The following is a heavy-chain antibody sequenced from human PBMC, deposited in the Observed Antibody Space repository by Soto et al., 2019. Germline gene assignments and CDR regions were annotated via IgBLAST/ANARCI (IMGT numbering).Heavy chain of an antibody. CDR3: AAAGSTVTTFSPPEYFQH. V-gene: IGHV3-23*01. CDR2: ISGSGGST. Sequence: EVQLLESGGGLVQPGGSLRLSCAASGFTFSSYAMSWVRQAPGKGLDWVSAISGSGGSTYYADSVKGRFTISRDNSKNTLYLQMNSLRAEDTAVYYCAAAGSTVTTFSPPEYFQHWGQGTLVTVSS. J-gene: IGHJ1*01. D-gene: IGHD4-17*01. CDR1: GFTFSSYA.